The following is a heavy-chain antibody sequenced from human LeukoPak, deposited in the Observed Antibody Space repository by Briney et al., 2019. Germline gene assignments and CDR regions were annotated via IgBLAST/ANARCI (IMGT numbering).Heavy chain of an antibody. D-gene: IGHD1-26*01. CDR2: INHSGST. J-gene: IGHJ3*02. CDR1: GGSFSGYY. Sequence: PSETLSLTCAVYGGSFSGYYWSWIRQPPGKGLEWIGEINHSGSTNYNPSLKSRVTISVDTSKNQFSLKLSSVTAADTAVYYCARLVAPLGSYVSFDIWGQGTMVTVSS. V-gene: IGHV4-34*01. CDR3: ARLVAPLGSYVSFDI.